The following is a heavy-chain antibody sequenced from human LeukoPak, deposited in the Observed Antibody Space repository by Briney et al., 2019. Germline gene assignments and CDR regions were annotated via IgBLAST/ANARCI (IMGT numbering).Heavy chain of an antibody. CDR2: ISSSGSTI. V-gene: IGHV3-48*03. CDR3: ARVSYCSSTSCYSTESYGMDV. Sequence: GGSLRLSCAASGFTFSSYEMNWVRQSPGKGLEWVSYISSSGSTIYYADSVKGRFTISRDNAKNSLYLQMNSMRAEDTAVYYCARVSYCSSTSCYSTESYGMDVWGQGTTVNVSS. CDR1: GFTFSSYE. D-gene: IGHD2-2*02. J-gene: IGHJ6*02.